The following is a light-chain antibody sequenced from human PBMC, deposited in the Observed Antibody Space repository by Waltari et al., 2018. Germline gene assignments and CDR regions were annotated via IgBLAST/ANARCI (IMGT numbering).Light chain of an antibody. CDR2: RAS. CDR1: QNVGTY. V-gene: IGKV3-20*01. Sequence: EIVLTQSPGTLSLSPGERATLSCRASQNVGTYLAWYQQKPGQAPRLLIYRASSRATGIPDRFSGSGSGTDFSLTISRLEPEDFAVYYCQNHERLPAMFGQGTNVEIK. J-gene: IGKJ1*01. CDR3: QNHERLPAM.